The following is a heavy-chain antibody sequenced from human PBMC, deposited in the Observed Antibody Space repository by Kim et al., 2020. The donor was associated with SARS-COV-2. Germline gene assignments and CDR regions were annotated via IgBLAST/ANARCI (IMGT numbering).Heavy chain of an antibody. CDR3: AESSIAAAGSQYPRASFRHYYGMDV. CDR1: GGTFSSYA. D-gene: IGHD6-13*01. CDR2: IIPIFGTA. Sequence: SVKVSCKASGGTFSSYAISWVRQAPGQGLEWMGGIIPIFGTANYAQKFQGRVTITADESMSTAYMELSSLRSEDTAVYYCAESSIAAAGSQYPRASFRHYYGMDVWGQGTTVTVSS. V-gene: IGHV1-69*13. J-gene: IGHJ6*02.